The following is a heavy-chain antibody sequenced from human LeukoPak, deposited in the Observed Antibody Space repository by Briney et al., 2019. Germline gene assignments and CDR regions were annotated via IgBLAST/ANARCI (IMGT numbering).Heavy chain of an antibody. J-gene: IGHJ4*02. V-gene: IGHV3-23*01. CDR3: ASHFGHCSGGSCLGAPIDF. CDR1: GFTFSSYA. Sequence: GGSLRLSCAASGFTFSSYAMSWVRQAPGKGLEWVSGISGSVHSTYYADSVKGRFTISRDTSKNTLYLQMNSLTAEDTAIYYCASHFGHCSGGSCLGAPIDFWGQGPLVTVSS. CDR2: ISGSVHST. D-gene: IGHD2-15*01.